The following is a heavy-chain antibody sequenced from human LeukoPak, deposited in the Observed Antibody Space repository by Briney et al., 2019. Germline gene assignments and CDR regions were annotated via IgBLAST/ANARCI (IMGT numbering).Heavy chain of an antibody. CDR2: ISGSGGST. D-gene: IGHD2-2*01. Sequence: GGSLRLSCAASGFTFSSYAMSWVRQAPGKGLEGVSAISGSGGSTYYADSVKGRFTISRDNSKNTLYLQMNSLRAEDTAVYYCAKREDIVVVPAAILLSPIDYWGQGTLVTVSS. V-gene: IGHV3-23*01. CDR1: GFTFSSYA. J-gene: IGHJ4*02. CDR3: AKREDIVVVPAAILLSPIDY.